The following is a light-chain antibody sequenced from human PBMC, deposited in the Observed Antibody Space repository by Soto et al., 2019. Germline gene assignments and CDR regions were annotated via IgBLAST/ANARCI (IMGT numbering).Light chain of an antibody. J-gene: IGKJ1*01. Sequence: IQLTQSASTLSASVGDRLTITCRASQGVXSRLAWYQQKPGKAPKLLXYAASSLQRGGPSRLSGSGSGTDFTLTISSLHPEDVATYYFQKYKSATWTFGQGTKVDIK. CDR3: QKYKSATWT. CDR2: AAS. CDR1: QGVXSR. V-gene: IGKV1-5*01.